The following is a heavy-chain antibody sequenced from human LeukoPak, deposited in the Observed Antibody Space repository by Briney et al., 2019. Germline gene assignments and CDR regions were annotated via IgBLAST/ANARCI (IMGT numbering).Heavy chain of an antibody. CDR1: GLTFGDSS. CDR3: TTSLKSRVFIYFD. J-gene: IGHJ4*02. Sequence: GGSLRLSCTASGLTFGDSSMSWVRQAPGKGLEWVGFIKSEAYGGTTEYAASAKGRLTISRDDSKSIAYLHMNSLQTDDTAVYSCTTSLKSRVFIYFDWGQGTLVTVSS. V-gene: IGHV3-49*04. CDR2: IKSEAYGGTT. D-gene: IGHD2-8*01.